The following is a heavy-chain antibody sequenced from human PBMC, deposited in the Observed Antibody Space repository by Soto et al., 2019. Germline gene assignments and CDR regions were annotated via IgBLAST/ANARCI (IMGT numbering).Heavy chain of an antibody. CDR2: IYYTGST. CDR1: GDSIRTYY. CDR3: TRVGFYYGDYPNFDY. J-gene: IGHJ4*02. D-gene: IGHD4-17*01. Sequence: SETLSLTCTVSGDSIRTYYWSWIRQPPGKGLEWIGYIYYTGSTKYNPSLKSRVTLSLGTSRNQLSLKLSSVTAADTAVYFCTRVGFYYGDYPNFDYWGPGTLVTVSS. V-gene: IGHV4-59*01.